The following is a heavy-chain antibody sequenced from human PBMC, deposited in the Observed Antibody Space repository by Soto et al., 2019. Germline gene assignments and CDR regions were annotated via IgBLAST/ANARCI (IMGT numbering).Heavy chain of an antibody. CDR3: ARDFYQSSGYCDY. J-gene: IGHJ4*02. D-gene: IGHD3-22*01. V-gene: IGHV1-18*01. CDR1: GYTFSSYG. Sequence: QVQLVQSGAEVKKPGASVKVSCKAYGYTFSSYGLSWVRQAPGQGLEWMGWISAYSGNTVYTQRFKGRLTMATDTSTVTAYMELRSLRSDDTAVYYCARDFYQSSGYCDYWGQGTLVTVSS. CDR2: ISAYSGNT.